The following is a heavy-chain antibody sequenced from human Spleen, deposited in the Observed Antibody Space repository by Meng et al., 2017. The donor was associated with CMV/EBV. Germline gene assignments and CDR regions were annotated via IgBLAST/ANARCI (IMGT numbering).Heavy chain of an antibody. Sequence: GESLKISCAASGFTFSSYSMNWVRQAPGKGLEWVSSISSSSSYIYYADSVKGRFTISRDNAKNSLYLQMNSLRAEDTAVYYCATERSQYQLLYWNWFDPWGQGTLVTVSS. CDR3: ATERSQYQLLYWNWFDP. CDR1: GFTFSSYS. V-gene: IGHV3-21*01. D-gene: IGHD2-2*02. CDR2: ISSSSSYI. J-gene: IGHJ5*02.